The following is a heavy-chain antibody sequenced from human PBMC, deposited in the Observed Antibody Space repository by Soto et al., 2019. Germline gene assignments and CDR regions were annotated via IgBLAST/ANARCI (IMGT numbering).Heavy chain of an antibody. Sequence: QVQLQESGPGLVKPSETLSLTCTVSGGSISSYYWSWIRQPPGKGLEWIGYIYYSGSTNYNPSLKRRVTISVDTSKNQFSLKLSSVTAADTAVYYCARDDGSLWGQGTLVTVSS. D-gene: IGHD2-2*03. V-gene: IGHV4-59*01. J-gene: IGHJ4*02. CDR3: ARDDGSL. CDR2: IYYSGST. CDR1: GGSISSYY.